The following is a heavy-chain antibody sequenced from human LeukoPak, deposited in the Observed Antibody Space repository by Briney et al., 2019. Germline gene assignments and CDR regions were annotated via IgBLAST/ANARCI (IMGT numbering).Heavy chain of an antibody. V-gene: IGHV3-30*18. CDR2: ISYDGSNK. D-gene: IGHD3-22*01. J-gene: IGHJ3*02. CDR3: AKELKYYYDSSGYSSGAFDI. CDR1: GFTFSSYG. Sequence: LAGRSLRLSCAASGFTFSSYGMHWVRQAPGKGLEWVAVISYDGSNKNYADSVKGRFSISRDNSKNTLYLQMSSLRAEDTAVYYCAKELKYYYDSSGYSSGAFDIWGQGTMVTVSS.